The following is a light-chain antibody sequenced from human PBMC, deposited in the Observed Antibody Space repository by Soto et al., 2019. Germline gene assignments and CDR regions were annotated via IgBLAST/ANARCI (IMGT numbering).Light chain of an antibody. V-gene: IGKV3-20*01. Sequence: EIVLTQSPGTQSLSPGERATLSCKASQSVSSNFLAWYQRKPGQAPRLLIYGASYRATDIPYRFSGSGSGTDSTLTITRLEPEDFAVYYCQQYGTSPPTFGQGTKVEI. CDR1: QSVSSNF. CDR3: QQYGTSPPT. CDR2: GAS. J-gene: IGKJ1*01.